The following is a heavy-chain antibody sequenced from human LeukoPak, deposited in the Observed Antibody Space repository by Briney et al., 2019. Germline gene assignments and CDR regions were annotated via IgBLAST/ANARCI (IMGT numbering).Heavy chain of an antibody. V-gene: IGHV1-69*05. Sequence: ASVKVSCKASGGTFSSYAISWVRQAPGQGLEWMGGIIPIFGTANYAQKFQGRVTITTDESTSTAYMELSSLRSEDTAVYYCAREGRDLDFRGGYDSRFWFDPWGQGNLVTVSS. CDR3: AREGRDLDFRGGYDSRFWFDP. CDR1: GGTFSSYA. J-gene: IGHJ5*02. CDR2: IIPIFGTA. D-gene: IGHD5-12*01.